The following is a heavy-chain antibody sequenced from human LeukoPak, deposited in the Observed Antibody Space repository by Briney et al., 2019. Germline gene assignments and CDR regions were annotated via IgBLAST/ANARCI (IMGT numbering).Heavy chain of an antibody. D-gene: IGHD1-26*01. CDR3: ARETSVRGATDY. CDR2: ISTTGSSR. V-gene: IGHV3-64*01. Sequence: GRSLRLSCAASGFTFRSFVMHWVRQAPGKGLEYVSSISTTGSSRYYGNSVKDRFTVSRDNSKNTLYLEMRSLRPEDMAVYYCARETSVRGATDYWGQGTLVTVSS. CDR1: GFTFRSFV. J-gene: IGHJ4*02.